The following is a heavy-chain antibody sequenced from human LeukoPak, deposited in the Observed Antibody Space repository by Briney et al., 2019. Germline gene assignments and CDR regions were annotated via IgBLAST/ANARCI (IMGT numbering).Heavy chain of an antibody. J-gene: IGHJ4*02. D-gene: IGHD1-1*01. CDR2: IYHSGST. Sequence: SETLSLTCAASGYSISSGYYWGWIRQPPGKGLEWIGSIYHSGSTYYNPSLKSRVTISVDTSKNQFSLKLRSVTAADTAVYYCARHRTSSNYFDYWGQGTLVTVSS. CDR3: ARHRTSSNYFDY. V-gene: IGHV4-38-2*01. CDR1: GYSISSGYY.